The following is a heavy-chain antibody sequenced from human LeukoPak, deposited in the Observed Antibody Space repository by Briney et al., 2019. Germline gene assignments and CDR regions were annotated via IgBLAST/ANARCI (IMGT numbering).Heavy chain of an antibody. CDR2: ISSGGGTK. J-gene: IGHJ4*02. D-gene: IGHD1-26*01. V-gene: IGHV3-48*03. CDR1: GFTFSSYV. CDR3: ARDRVGASTWGYFDY. Sequence: PGGSLRLSCAASGFTFSSYVMNWVRQAPGKGLEWVSYISSGGGTKHYADSVKGRFTISRDDAKNSLYLQMNSLTTEDTAVYYCARDRVGASTWGYFDYWGQGTLVTVSS.